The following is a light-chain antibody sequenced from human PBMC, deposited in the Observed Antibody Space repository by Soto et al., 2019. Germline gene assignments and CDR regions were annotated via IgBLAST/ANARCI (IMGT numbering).Light chain of an antibody. CDR1: QSISSY. CDR3: QQRYSTPWT. V-gene: IGKV1-39*01. J-gene: IGKJ1*01. Sequence: DIQMTQSPSSLSASVGDRVTITCRASQSISSYLHWYQQKPGKAPQLLIYAASSLQSGVPSKFSGSGSGTDFTLTISSLQPEDFATYYCQQRYSTPWTFGQGTKVEI. CDR2: AAS.